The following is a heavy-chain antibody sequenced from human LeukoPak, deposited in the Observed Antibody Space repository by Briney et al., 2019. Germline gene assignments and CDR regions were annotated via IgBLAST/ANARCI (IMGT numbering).Heavy chain of an antibody. D-gene: IGHD3-10*01. J-gene: IGHJ6*03. CDR2: ISSSGSTI. CDR1: GFTFSSYE. V-gene: IGHV3-48*03. Sequence: GGSLRLSCAASGFTFSSYEMNWVRQAPGKGLEWVSYISSSGSTIYYADSVKGRFTIPRDNAKNSLYLQMNSLRAEDTAVYYCATPPRFSYYYYYMDVWGKGTTVTVSS. CDR3: ATPPRFSYYYYYMDV.